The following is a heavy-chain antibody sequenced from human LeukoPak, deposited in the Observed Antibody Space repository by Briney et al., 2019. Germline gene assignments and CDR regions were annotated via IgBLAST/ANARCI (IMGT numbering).Heavy chain of an antibody. D-gene: IGHD6-19*01. CDR2: ISWNSDTI. CDR1: GFTFDDYA. V-gene: IGHV3-9*01. CDR3: AKVRAVAGRRDAFDI. Sequence: GGSLRLSYAASGFTFDDYAMHWVRQAPGKGLEWVSGISWNSDTIGYADSVKGRFTISRDNAKNSLYLQMNSLRAEDTAFYYCAKVRAVAGRRDAFDIWGQGTMVTVSS. J-gene: IGHJ3*02.